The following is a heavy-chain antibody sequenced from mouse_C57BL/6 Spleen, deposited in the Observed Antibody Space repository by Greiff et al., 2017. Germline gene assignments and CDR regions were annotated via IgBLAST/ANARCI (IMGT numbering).Heavy chain of an antibody. Sequence: VQLKQSGPGLVQPSQSLSITCTVSGFSLTSSGVHWVRQSPGKGLEWLGVVWRGGSTDYNAAFMSRLSITKDNSKSQVFFKMNSLQADDTAIYYCAKNGITTVVATHWYFDVWGTGTTVTVSS. J-gene: IGHJ1*03. CDR2: VWRGGST. CDR3: AKNGITTVVATHWYFDV. V-gene: IGHV2-5*01. CDR1: GFSLTSSG. D-gene: IGHD1-1*01.